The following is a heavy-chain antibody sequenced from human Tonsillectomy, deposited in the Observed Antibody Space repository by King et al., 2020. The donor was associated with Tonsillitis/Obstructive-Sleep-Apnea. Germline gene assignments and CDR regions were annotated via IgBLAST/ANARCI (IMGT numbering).Heavy chain of an antibody. D-gene: IGHD6-19*01. Sequence: VQLVESGGGLVKPGGSLRLSCAAAGFTFSNAWMSWVRQAPGKGLEWVGHIKSNTDGGTTDYAAPVKGRFTISRDDSKNTLYLQMNSLKTEDTAVYFCTTGGWYWGQGTLVTVSS. J-gene: IGHJ4*02. CDR2: IKSNTDGGTT. CDR1: GFTFSNAW. V-gene: IGHV3-15*01. CDR3: TTGGWY.